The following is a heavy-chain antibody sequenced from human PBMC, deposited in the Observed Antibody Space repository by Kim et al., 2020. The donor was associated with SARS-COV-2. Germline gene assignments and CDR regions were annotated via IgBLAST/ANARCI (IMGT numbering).Heavy chain of an antibody. V-gene: IGHV3-23*01. CDR1: GFTFRDYA. CDR2: ITGTGGRGGI. J-gene: IGHJ4*02. D-gene: IGHD2-8*02. Sequence: GGSLRLSCAASGFTFRDYAINWVRQTPGTGLEWVASITGTGGRGGIYYADSVKGRFTISRDDSRNIVYLQMNRLRVEDTALYFCAKGALGHCTGARCYNFDFWGQGSLVTVSS. CDR3: AKGALGHCTGARCYNFDF.